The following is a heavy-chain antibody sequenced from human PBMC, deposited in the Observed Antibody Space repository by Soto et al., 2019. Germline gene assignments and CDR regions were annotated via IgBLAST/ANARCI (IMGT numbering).Heavy chain of an antibody. CDR1: GFTFSSYA. J-gene: IGHJ4*02. CDR3: AREIERLLGY. D-gene: IGHD3-3*01. V-gene: IGHV3-30-3*01. CDR2: ISYDGSNK. Sequence: QVQPVESGGGVVQPGRSLRLSCVASGFTFSSYAMHWVRQAPGKGLEWVAVISYDGSNKYYIDSVKGRFSISRDNSKNTLYLQMNSLRAEDTAVYYCAREIERLLGYWGQGTLVTVSS.